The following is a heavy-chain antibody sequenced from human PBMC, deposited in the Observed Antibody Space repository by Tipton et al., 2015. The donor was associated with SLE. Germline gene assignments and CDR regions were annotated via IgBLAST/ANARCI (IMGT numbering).Heavy chain of an antibody. CDR3: AIKSLVGWNNYFDT. CDR1: GGTFNSYS. CDR2: VTPLFNTP. D-gene: IGHD6-19*01. V-gene: IGHV1-69*06. Sequence: VQLVQSGAEVKKPGSSVKVSCKASGGTFNSYSLNWVRQAPGQGFEWMGGVTPLFNTPTYADKFQDRVTITADKSTTTVYMDLRSLTSEDTAVYFCAIKSLVGWNNYFDTWGQGTLVTVSS. J-gene: IGHJ5*02.